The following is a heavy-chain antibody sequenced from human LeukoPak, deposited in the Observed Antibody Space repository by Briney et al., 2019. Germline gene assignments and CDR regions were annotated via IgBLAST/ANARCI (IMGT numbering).Heavy chain of an antibody. CDR3: ARDYDFWSDDRSYYYYAMDV. CDR2: ISFDGSSN. D-gene: IGHD3-3*01. V-gene: IGHV3-30-3*01. CDR1: GFAFSSYA. J-gene: IGHJ6*02. Sequence: GRSLRPSCAASGFAFSSYAMHWVRQAPGKGLEWVAFISFDGSSNYYADSVRGRFSISRDSSTNTLYLQMNSLRAEDTAVYYCARDYDFWSDDRSYYYYAMDVWGQGTTVTVSS.